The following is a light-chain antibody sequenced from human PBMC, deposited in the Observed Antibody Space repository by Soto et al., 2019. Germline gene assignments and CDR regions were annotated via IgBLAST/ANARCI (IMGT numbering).Light chain of an antibody. Sequence: IQVTQSPSSLSASVGHRVTITCRASQGITSYLAWYQQKPGKAPKLLIYAASAVQTGVSSRFSGSGYGTDFALTISNLQPEDFATYYCQQLYSYPLTFGGGTTVEF. CDR2: AAS. CDR1: QGITSY. V-gene: IGKV1-9*01. J-gene: IGKJ4*01. CDR3: QQLYSYPLT.